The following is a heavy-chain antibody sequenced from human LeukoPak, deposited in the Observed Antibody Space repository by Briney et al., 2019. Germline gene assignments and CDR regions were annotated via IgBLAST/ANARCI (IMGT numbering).Heavy chain of an antibody. D-gene: IGHD1-1*01. CDR1: GYTFTSYG. CDR3: ARGGTIGTTSPLRAFDI. V-gene: IGHV1-18*01. Sequence: ASMKFSCKASGYTFTSYGISWVRQAPGQGLEWMGWISAYNGNTNYAQKLQGRVTMTTDTSTSTAYMELRSLRAEDTAVYYCARGGTIGTTSPLRAFDIWGQGTMVTVSS. J-gene: IGHJ3*02. CDR2: ISAYNGNT.